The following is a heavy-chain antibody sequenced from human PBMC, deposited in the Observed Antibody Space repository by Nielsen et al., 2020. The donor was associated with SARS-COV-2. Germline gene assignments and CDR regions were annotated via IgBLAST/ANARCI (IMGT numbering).Heavy chain of an antibody. V-gene: IGHV3-23*01. CDR2: ISGSGGST. D-gene: IGHD3-9*01. Sequence: GESLKISCAASGFTFSIYAMSWVRQAPGKGLEWVSDISGSGGSTYDADSVKGRFTISRDNSKNTLYLQMNSLRAEDTAVYYCAKVATDYYVGRFDSWGQGTLVTVSS. CDR3: AKVATDYYVGRFDS. J-gene: IGHJ5*01. CDR1: GFTFSIYA.